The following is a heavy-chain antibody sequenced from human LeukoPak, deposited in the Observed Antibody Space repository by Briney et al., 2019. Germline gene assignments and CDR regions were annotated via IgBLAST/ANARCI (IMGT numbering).Heavy chain of an antibody. Sequence: PGGSLRLSCAASGFTFSDYNMNWVRQSPEKGLEWVSSITSGTTYIYYADSVRGRFTLSRDNAKNSLYLQMNSLRAEDTAVYYCATWPYSSSYYFDYWGQGTLVTVSS. D-gene: IGHD6-6*01. J-gene: IGHJ4*02. CDR3: ATWPYSSSYYFDY. V-gene: IGHV3-21*01. CDR1: GFTFSDYN. CDR2: ITSGTTYI.